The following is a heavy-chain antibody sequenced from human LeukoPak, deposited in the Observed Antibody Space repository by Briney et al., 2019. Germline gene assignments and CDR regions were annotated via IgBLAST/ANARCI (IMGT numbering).Heavy chain of an antibody. CDR2: ISYDGSNK. CDR1: GFTFSSYA. Sequence: GGSLRLSCAASGFTFSSYAMHWVRQAPGKGLEWVAVISYDGSNKYYADSVKGRFTISRGNSKNTLYLQMNSLRAEDTAVYYCARDTASYYYDSSDAFDIWGQGTMVTVSS. V-gene: IGHV3-30-3*01. D-gene: IGHD3-22*01. J-gene: IGHJ3*02. CDR3: ARDTASYYYDSSDAFDI.